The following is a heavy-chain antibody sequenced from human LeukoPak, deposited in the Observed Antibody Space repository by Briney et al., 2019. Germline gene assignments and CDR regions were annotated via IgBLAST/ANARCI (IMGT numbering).Heavy chain of an antibody. CDR1: GGSISSSNW. D-gene: IGHD2-2*02. CDR2: IYHSGST. V-gene: IGHV4-4*02. Sequence: PSETPSLTCAVSGGSISSSNWWSWVRQPPGKGLEWIGEIYHSGSTNYNPSLKSRVTMSVDTSKNQFSLKLTSVTAADTAVYYCARQTGGYCSGTTCYTYDYWGQGTLVTVSS. CDR3: ARQTGGYCSGTTCYTYDY. J-gene: IGHJ4*02.